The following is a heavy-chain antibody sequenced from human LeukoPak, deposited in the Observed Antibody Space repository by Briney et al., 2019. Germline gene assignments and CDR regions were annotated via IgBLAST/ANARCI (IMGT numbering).Heavy chain of an antibody. V-gene: IGHV4-39*07. J-gene: IGHJ4*02. D-gene: IGHD6-19*01. CDR2: IYYSGST. Sequence: PSETLSLTCTVSGGSISSSSYYWGWIRQPPGKGLEWIGSIYYSGSTYYNPSLKSRVTISVDTSKNQFSLKLSSVTAADTAVYYCARDPAKQWLGPFDYWGQGTLVTVSS. CDR3: ARDPAKQWLGPFDY. CDR1: GGSISSSSYY.